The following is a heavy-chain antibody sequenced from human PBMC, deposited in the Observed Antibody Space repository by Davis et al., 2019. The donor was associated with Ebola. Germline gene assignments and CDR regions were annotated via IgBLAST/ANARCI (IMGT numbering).Heavy chain of an antibody. J-gene: IGHJ3*02. CDR3: AKDTSNIWFDI. CDR2: ISSSGSTI. V-gene: IGHV3-48*01. D-gene: IGHD1-26*01. CDR1: GFTFSDYG. Sequence: GGSLRLSCAASGFTFSDYGMNWVRQAPGKGLEWVSYISSSGSTIYYADSVKGRFTISRDNSKNTLYLQMNGLRVEDTAIYYCAKDTSNIWFDIWGQGTMVTVSS.